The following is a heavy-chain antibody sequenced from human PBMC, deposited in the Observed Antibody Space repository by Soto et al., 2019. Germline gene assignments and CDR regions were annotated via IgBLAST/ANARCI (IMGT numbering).Heavy chain of an antibody. CDR3: ARQQQNPDIWFDP. V-gene: IGHV1-69*13. Sequence: ASVKVSCKASGGTFSSYAISWVRQAPGQGLEWMGGIIPIFGTANYAQKFQGRVTITADESTSTAYMELSSLRSEDTAVYYCARQQQNPDIWFDPWGQGTLVTVSS. CDR2: IIPIFGTA. CDR1: GGTFSSYA. J-gene: IGHJ5*02. D-gene: IGHD6-13*01.